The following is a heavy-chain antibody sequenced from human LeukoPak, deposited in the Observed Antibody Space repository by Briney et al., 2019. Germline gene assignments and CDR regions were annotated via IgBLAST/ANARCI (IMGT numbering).Heavy chain of an antibody. CDR1: GFTFSTYA. J-gene: IGHJ4*02. Sequence: GGSLRLSCAASGFTFSTYAMSWVRQAPGKGLEWVSAIGGSDGRTYYADSVKGRFTISRDNSKNTLYLQMSSLRAEDTAVYYCVKDDGGSYFDYWGQGTLVTVSS. V-gene: IGHV3-23*01. D-gene: IGHD1-26*01. CDR3: VKDDGGSYFDY. CDR2: IGGSDGRT.